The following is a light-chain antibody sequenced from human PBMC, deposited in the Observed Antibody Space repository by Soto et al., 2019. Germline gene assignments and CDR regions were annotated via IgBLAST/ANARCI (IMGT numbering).Light chain of an antibody. CDR3: QQYGNSLPIT. Sequence: EIVLTQSPGTLSLSPGERATLYCRASHSVGSSYLAWYQQKPGQAPRLLIYGGSSRAAGVPDRFSGSGSGTDFSLTISRLEPEDFAVYYCQQYGNSLPITFGQGTRLEIK. CDR1: HSVGSSY. J-gene: IGKJ5*01. V-gene: IGKV3-20*01. CDR2: GGS.